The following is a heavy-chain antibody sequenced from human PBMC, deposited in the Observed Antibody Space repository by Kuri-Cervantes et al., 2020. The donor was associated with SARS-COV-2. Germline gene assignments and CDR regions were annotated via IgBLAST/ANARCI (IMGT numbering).Heavy chain of an antibody. V-gene: IGHV3-23*01. CDR2: ISGSGGST. Sequence: GESLKISCAASGFTFSSYAMSWVRQAPGKGLEWVSAISGSGGSTYYADSVKGRFTISRGNSKNTLYLQMNSLRAEDTAVYYCAKGISWFGELNIGVPYYYGMDVWGQGTTVTVSS. CDR3: AKGISWFGELNIGVPYYYGMDV. CDR1: GFTFSSYA. D-gene: IGHD3-10*01. J-gene: IGHJ6*02.